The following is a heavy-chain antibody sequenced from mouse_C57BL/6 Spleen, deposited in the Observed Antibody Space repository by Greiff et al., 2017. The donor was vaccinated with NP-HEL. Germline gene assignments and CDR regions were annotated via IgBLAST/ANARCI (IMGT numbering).Heavy chain of an antibody. V-gene: IGHV1-55*01. Sequence: QVQLQQPGAELVKPGASVKMSCKASGYTFTSYWITWVKQRPGQGLEWIGDIYPGSGSTNYNEKFKSKATLTVDTSSSTAYMQLSSLTSEDSAVDYCARYYYSNPWFAYWGQGTLVTVSA. J-gene: IGHJ3*01. CDR1: GYTFTSYW. CDR2: IYPGSGST. CDR3: ARYYYSNPWFAY. D-gene: IGHD2-5*01.